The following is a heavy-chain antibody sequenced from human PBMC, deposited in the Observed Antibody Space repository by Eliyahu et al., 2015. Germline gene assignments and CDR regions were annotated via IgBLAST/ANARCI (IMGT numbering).Heavy chain of an antibody. J-gene: IGHJ4*02. CDR2: XSGSGGST. CDR3: AKGTYSSSWYWGSDFDY. D-gene: IGHD6-13*01. V-gene: IGHV3-23*04. CDR1: GFTFXSXA. Sequence: EVQLVESGGGLVQPGGSLRLSCAASGFTFXSXAMSWVRQAPGKGLEWVSAXSGSGGSTYYADSVKGRFTISRDNSKNTLYLQMNSLRAEDTAVYYCAKGTYSSSWYWGSDFDYWGQGTLVTVSS.